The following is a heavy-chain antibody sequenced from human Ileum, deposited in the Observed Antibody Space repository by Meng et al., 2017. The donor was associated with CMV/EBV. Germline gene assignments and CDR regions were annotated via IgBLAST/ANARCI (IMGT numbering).Heavy chain of an antibody. Sequence: GPLKQWGAECLKPSETLSLTHTVSADSFTGYHWTWIRQPPGKGPEWIGEINYRGSIHYNPSLESRVTISLDMSTNQLSLKLNSVTAADTAAYYCVRGNWVSDFWGQGTLVTVSS. CDR1: ADSFTGYH. D-gene: IGHD7-27*01. V-gene: IGHV4-34*01. CDR2: INYRGSI. J-gene: IGHJ4*02. CDR3: VRGNWVSDF.